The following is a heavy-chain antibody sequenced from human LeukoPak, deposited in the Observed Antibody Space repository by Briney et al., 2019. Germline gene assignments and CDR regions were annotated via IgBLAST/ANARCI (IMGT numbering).Heavy chain of an antibody. CDR3: AKDSGSSWQDYYYMDV. CDR2: ISWDGGST. J-gene: IGHJ6*03. Sequence: GGSLRLSRAASGFTFDDYTMHWVRQAPGKGLEWVSLISWDGGSTYYADSVKGRFTISRDNSKNSLYLQMNSLRTEDTALYYCAKDSGSSWQDYYYMDVWGKGTTVTVSS. CDR1: GFTFDDYT. V-gene: IGHV3-43*01. D-gene: IGHD6-13*01.